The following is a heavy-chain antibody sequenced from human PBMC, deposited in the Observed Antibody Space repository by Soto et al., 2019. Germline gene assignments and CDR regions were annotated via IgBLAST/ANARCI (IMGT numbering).Heavy chain of an antibody. CDR2: IKSKVDGETT. CDR3: TTILYYGELFFDS. D-gene: IGHD3-10*01. J-gene: IGHJ4*02. Sequence: GGSLRLSCAASGFTFKNVWFIWVRQAPGKGLEWLGRIKSKVDGETTDYAAPVRGRFTISRDDSKNTLYLQMSSLKAEDTAVYYCTTILYYGELFFDSWGPGTLVTVSS. V-gene: IGHV3-15*01. CDR1: GFTFKNVW.